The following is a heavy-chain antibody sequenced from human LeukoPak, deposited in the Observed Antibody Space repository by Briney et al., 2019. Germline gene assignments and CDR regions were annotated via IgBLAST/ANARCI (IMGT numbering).Heavy chain of an antibody. J-gene: IGHJ4*02. CDR3: ARSGVRGVYDY. V-gene: IGHV1-46*01. D-gene: IGHD3-10*01. CDR1: GYTFTSYY. CDR2: INPSGGST. Sequence: GASVKVSCKASGYTFTSYYMHWVRQAPGQGLEWMGIINPSGGSTSYAQKFQGRVTMTRDMSTSTVYMELSSLRSEDTAVYYRARSGVRGVYDYWGRGTLVTVSS.